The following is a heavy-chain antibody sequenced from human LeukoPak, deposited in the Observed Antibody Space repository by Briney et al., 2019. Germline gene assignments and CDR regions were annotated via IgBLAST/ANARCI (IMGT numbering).Heavy chain of an antibody. CDR1: GFSCSSYN. CDR3: AKDDYYDTSGYRD. D-gene: IGHD3-22*01. J-gene: IGHJ4*02. CDR2: IKQDGSEK. Sequence: GGSLRLSCAASGFSCSSYNMNWVRQAPGKELEWVANIKQDGSEKYYVDSVKGRFTISRDNAKNSLYLQMNSLRAEDTAVYYCAKDDYYDTSGYRDWGQGTLVTVSS. V-gene: IGHV3-7*01.